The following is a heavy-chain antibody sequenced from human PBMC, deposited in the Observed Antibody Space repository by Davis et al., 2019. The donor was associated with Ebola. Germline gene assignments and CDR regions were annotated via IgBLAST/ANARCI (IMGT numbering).Heavy chain of an antibody. Sequence: ASVKVSCKVSGYTLTELSMHWVRQAPGKGLEWMGGFDPEDGETIYAQKFQGRVTMTEDTSTDTAYMELSSLRSEDTAVYYCAIRYGLITRRRWFDPWGQGTLVTVSS. D-gene: IGHD3-3*01. CDR3: AIRYGLITRRRWFDP. J-gene: IGHJ5*02. CDR1: GYTLTELS. V-gene: IGHV1-24*01. CDR2: FDPEDGET.